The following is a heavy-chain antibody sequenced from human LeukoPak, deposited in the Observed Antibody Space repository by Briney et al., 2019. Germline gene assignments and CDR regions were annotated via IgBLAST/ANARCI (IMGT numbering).Heavy chain of an antibody. CDR3: AISRSYGAFYNFDY. CDR1: GGTFSNYA. V-gene: IGHV1-69*04. Sequence: SVKVSCEASGGTFSNYAINWVRQAPGQGLEWMGRIIPILGIANYAQKFQGRVTITADKSTSTAYMELSSLRSGDTAVYYCAISRSYGAFYNFDYWGQGTLVTVSS. J-gene: IGHJ4*02. D-gene: IGHD1-26*01. CDR2: IIPILGIA.